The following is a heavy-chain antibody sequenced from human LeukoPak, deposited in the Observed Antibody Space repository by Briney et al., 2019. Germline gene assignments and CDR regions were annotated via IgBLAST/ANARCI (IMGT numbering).Heavy chain of an antibody. J-gene: IGHJ4*02. V-gene: IGHV1-2*02. D-gene: IGHD5-18*01. CDR3: ANFHPATAMAFDL. Sequence: GASVRVSCKASGYTFTVYSIHWVRQAPGQGLEWMGWINPNTGETNYAQKIQNRVTMTRGTSINTAYMELSSLKSDDTAVYYCANFHPATAMAFDLWGQGTLVTVSS. CDR2: INPNTGET. CDR1: GYTFTVYS.